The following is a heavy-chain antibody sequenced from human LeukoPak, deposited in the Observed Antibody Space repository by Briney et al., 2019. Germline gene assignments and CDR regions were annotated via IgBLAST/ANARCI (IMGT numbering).Heavy chain of an antibody. CDR1: GGSISSSSYY. CDR2: IYYSGST. V-gene: IGHV4-39*01. Sequence: SETLSLTCTVSGGSISSSSYYWGWIRQPPGKGLEWIGSIYYSGSTYYNPSLKSRVTISVDTSKNQFSLKLSSVTAADTAVYYCARADGIAVARDYYYMDVWGKGTTVTVSS. D-gene: IGHD6-19*01. J-gene: IGHJ6*03. CDR3: ARADGIAVARDYYYMDV.